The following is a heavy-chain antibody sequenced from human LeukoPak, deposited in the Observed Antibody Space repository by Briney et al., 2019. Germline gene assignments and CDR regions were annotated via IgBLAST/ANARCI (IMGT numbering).Heavy chain of an antibody. D-gene: IGHD5-24*01. V-gene: IGHV4-59*01. Sequence: SETLSLTCTVSGGSISSYYWSWIRQPPGKGLEWFGYIYYSGSTNYNPSLKSRVTISVDTSKNQFSLKLSSVTAADTAVYYCARGRDGYNFYWYFDLWGRGTLVTVSS. J-gene: IGHJ2*01. CDR3: ARGRDGYNFYWYFDL. CDR1: GGSISSYY. CDR2: IYYSGST.